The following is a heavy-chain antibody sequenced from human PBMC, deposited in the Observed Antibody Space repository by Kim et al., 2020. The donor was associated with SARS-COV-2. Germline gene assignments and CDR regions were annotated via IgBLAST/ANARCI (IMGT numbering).Heavy chain of an antibody. J-gene: IGHJ4*02. D-gene: IGHD3-10*01. CDR3: AKRRSSIIN. Sequence: STYYADSVKGRFTISRDNSKNTLYLQMNSLRAEDTAVYYCAKRRSSIINWGQGTLVTVSS. V-gene: IGHV3-23*01. CDR2: ST.